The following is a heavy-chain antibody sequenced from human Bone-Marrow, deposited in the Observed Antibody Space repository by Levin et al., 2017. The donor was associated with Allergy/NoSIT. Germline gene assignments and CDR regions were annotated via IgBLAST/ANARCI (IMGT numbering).Heavy chain of an antibody. D-gene: IGHD5-12*01. CDR1: GGSISSYY. J-gene: IGHJ6*02. CDR3: ARVTIVATPTGYYYYGMDV. V-gene: IGHV4-59*01. CDR2: IYYSGST. Sequence: SQTLSLTCTVSGGSISSYYWSWIRQPPGKGLEWIGYIYYSGSTNYNPSLKSRVTISVDTSKNQFSLKLSSVTAADTAVYYCARVTIVATPTGYYYYGMDVWGQGTTVTVSS.